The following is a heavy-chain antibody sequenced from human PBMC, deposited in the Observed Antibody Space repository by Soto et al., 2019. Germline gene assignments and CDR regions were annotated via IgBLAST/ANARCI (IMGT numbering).Heavy chain of an antibody. D-gene: IGHD3-22*01. V-gene: IGHV3-23*01. CDR2: ISGSGGST. Sequence: GGSLRLSCAASGFTFSSYAMSWVRQAPGKGLEWVSAISGSGGSTYYADSVKGRFTISRANSKNTLYLQMNSLRAEDTAVYYCAKEFRGYYYDSSGYYGAFDIWGQGTMVTVSS. CDR3: AKEFRGYYYDSSGYYGAFDI. J-gene: IGHJ3*02. CDR1: GFTFSSYA.